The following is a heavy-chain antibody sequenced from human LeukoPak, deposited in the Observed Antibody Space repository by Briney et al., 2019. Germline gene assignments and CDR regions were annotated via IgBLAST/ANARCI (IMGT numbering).Heavy chain of an antibody. V-gene: IGHV3-23*01. CDR1: GFTFSSCA. Sequence: GGSLRLSCAASGFTFSSCAMTWVRQAPGKGLEWVSAISGSGGSTYYADSVKGRFTISRDNSKNTLYLQMNSLRAEDTAVYYCARARSSYGYGDAFDIWGQGTMVTVSS. D-gene: IGHD5-18*01. CDR3: ARARSSYGYGDAFDI. J-gene: IGHJ3*02. CDR2: ISGSGGST.